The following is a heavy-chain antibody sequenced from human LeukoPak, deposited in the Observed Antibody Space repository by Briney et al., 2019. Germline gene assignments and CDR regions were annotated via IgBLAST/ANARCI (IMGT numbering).Heavy chain of an antibody. CDR1: GYTLTELS. CDR2: FDPEDGET. J-gene: IGHJ5*02. CDR3: ATDLRFMGATTKNWFDP. Sequence: ASVKVSCKVSGYTLTELSMHWVRQAPGKGLEWMGGFDPEDGETIYAQKFQGRVTMTEDTSTDTAYMELSSLRSEDTAVYYCATDLRFMGATTKNWFDPWGQGTLVTVSS. V-gene: IGHV1-24*01. D-gene: IGHD1-26*01.